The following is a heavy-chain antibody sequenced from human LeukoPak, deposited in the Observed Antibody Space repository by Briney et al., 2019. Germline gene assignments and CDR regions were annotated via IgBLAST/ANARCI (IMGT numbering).Heavy chain of an antibody. V-gene: IGHV3-11*01. D-gene: IGHD5-24*01. CDR1: GFKFSDYY. Sequence: GGSLRLSCAASGFKFSDYYMNWIRQASGKWLEWVSYISSSGVTIHYAHSLKGRFIISRDNAKNSLYLQMNSLRAEDTAVYYCARDSPDGYDYWGQGTLVTVSS. J-gene: IGHJ4*02. CDR3: ARDSPDGYDY. CDR2: ISSSGVTI.